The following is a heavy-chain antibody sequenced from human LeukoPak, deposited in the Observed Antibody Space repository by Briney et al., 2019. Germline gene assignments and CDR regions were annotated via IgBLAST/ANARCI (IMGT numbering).Heavy chain of an antibody. Sequence: ASVKVSCKASGYTFTGYYMHWVRQAPGQGLEWMGWINPNSGGTNYAQKFQGRVTMTRDTSISTAYMGLSRLRSGDTAVYYCARAEKGSGLVYWGQGTLVTVSS. CDR1: GYTFTGYY. CDR2: INPNSGGT. CDR3: ARAEKGSGLVY. J-gene: IGHJ4*02. D-gene: IGHD3-22*01. V-gene: IGHV1-2*02.